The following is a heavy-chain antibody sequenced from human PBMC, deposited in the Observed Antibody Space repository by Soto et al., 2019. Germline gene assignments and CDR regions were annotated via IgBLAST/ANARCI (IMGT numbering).Heavy chain of an antibody. V-gene: IGHV4-31*03. CDR3: ARDGYGSGKNDY. Sequence: QVQLQESGPGLVKPSQTLSLTCTVSGGSISSGGYYWSWIRQHPGRGLEWIGYIYYSGSTYYNPSLKSRVTISVDTSKNQFSLKLSSVTAADTAVYYCARDGYGSGKNDYWGQGTLVTVSS. D-gene: IGHD3-10*01. CDR1: GGSISSGGYY. J-gene: IGHJ4*02. CDR2: IYYSGST.